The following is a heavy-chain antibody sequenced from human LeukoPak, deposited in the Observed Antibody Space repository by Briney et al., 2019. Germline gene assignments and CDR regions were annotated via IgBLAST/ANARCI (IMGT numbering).Heavy chain of an antibody. Sequence: GGSLRLSCAASGFTFSSYWMHRVRQAPGKGLVWVSRINSDGSSTTYADSVKGRFTISRDNAKNTLYLQMNSLRAEDTAMYYCARVFSGWYFYFDSWGQGTLVTVSS. V-gene: IGHV3-74*01. CDR1: GFTFSSYW. D-gene: IGHD6-19*01. CDR2: INSDGSST. CDR3: ARVFSGWYFYFDS. J-gene: IGHJ4*02.